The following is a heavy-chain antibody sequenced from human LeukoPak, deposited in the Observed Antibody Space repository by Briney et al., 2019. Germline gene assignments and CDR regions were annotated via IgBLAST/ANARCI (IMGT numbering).Heavy chain of an antibody. D-gene: IGHD1-26*01. CDR3: ARAIEVGAMTPFDY. Sequence: SETLSLTCTVSGYSIRSDYYWGWIRQPPGKGLEWIGGIYHSGSTYYNPSLKSRVTISVDTSKNQFSLKLSSVTAADTAVYYCARAIEVGAMTPFDYWGQGTLVTVSS. V-gene: IGHV4-38-2*02. CDR1: GYSIRSDYY. J-gene: IGHJ4*02. CDR2: IYHSGST.